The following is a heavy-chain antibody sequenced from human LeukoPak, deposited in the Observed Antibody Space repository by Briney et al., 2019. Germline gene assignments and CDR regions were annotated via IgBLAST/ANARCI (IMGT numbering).Heavy chain of an antibody. CDR2: IWYDGSNK. D-gene: IGHD3-10*01. V-gene: IGHV3-33*01. J-gene: IGHJ6*02. Sequence: GGSLRLSCAASGFAFNTYAMHWVRQAPGKGLEWVAVIWYDGSNKYYADSVKGRFTISRDNSKNTLYLQMNSLRAEDTAVYYCARDHLITMVRGVRLAMDVWGQGTTVTVSS. CDR3: ARDHLITMVRGVRLAMDV. CDR1: GFAFNTYA.